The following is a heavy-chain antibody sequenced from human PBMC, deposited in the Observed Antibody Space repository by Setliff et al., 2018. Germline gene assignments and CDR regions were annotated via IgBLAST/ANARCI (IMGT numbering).Heavy chain of an antibody. V-gene: IGHV4-34*01. CDR1: GGSFSGYF. D-gene: IGHD6-19*01. J-gene: IGHJ6*03. CDR3: AREQWLDPPGYYYMDV. CDR2: VNDSGSA. Sequence: SETLSLTCDVFGGSFSGYFWAWIRQSPGKGLEWIGDVNDSGSANYKPSLKSRLTISRDTSKNQLSLNLSSVTAADMAVYYCAREQWLDPPGYYYMDVWAKGTTVTVSS.